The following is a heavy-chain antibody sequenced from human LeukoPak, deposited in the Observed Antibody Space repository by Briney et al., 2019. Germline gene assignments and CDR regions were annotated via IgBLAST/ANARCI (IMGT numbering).Heavy chain of an antibody. J-gene: IGHJ4*02. CDR3: VKDPGHVLRFLEWLLPSTFDY. Sequence: GGSLRLSCAASGFTFSSYAMSWVRQAPGEGLEWVSAISGSGGSTYYADSVKGRFTISRDNSKNTLYLQMNSLRAEDTAVYYCVKDPGHVLRFLEWLLPSTFDYWGQGTLVTVSS. CDR1: GFTFSSYA. V-gene: IGHV3-23*01. CDR2: ISGSGGST. D-gene: IGHD3-3*01.